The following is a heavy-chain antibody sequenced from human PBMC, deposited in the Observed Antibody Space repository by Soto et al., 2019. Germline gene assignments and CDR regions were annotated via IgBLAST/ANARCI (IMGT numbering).Heavy chain of an antibody. CDR2: IKSKGGGGTS. J-gene: IGHJ4*01. Sequence: EAQLVETGGGLVKPGGSLRLSCVVSGLTFSDAWMNWVRQAPGKGLEWVGRIKSKGGGGTSDYGAPVKGRFTISRDDSRKTLYLQMNSMNTEDPGLYYCTHSANYWVNFHRWGNGTLVTVSP. D-gene: IGHD1-7*01. CDR1: GLTFSDAW. V-gene: IGHV3-15*07. CDR3: THSANYWVNFHR.